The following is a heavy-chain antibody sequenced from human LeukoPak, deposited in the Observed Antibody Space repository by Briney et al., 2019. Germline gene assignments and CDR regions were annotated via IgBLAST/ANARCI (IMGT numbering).Heavy chain of an antibody. Sequence: ASVKVSCKASGYTFTSYYMHWVRQAPGQGLEWMGIINPSGGSTSYAQKFQGRVTMTRDTSTSTVYMELSSLTSEDTAVYYCARGRGVVVPAAPTGDPFDIWGRGTMVTVSS. J-gene: IGHJ3*02. CDR3: ARGRGVVVPAAPTGDPFDI. CDR2: INPSGGST. D-gene: IGHD2-2*01. CDR1: GYTFTSYY. V-gene: IGHV1-46*01.